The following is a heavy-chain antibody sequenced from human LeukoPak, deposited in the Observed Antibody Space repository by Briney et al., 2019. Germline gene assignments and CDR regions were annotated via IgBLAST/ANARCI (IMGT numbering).Heavy chain of an antibody. CDR2: IGAGGTFT. CDR3: AKDLACTTYGYYFVY. Sequence: GGSLRLSCTASGFTFSSYAMNWVRQAPGKGLEWVSGIGAGGTFTYYADSVKGRFTISRDNSRNTLYLQMNSLRADDTAVYYCAKDLACTTYGYYFVYWGEGTLVTVSS. CDR1: GFTFSSYA. V-gene: IGHV3-23*01. J-gene: IGHJ4*02. D-gene: IGHD4-17*01.